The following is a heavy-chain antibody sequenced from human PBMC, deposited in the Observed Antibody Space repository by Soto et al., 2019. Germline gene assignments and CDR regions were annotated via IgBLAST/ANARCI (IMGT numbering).Heavy chain of an antibody. CDR3: ARVLSSGWYYFDY. D-gene: IGHD6-19*01. J-gene: IGHJ4*02. CDR1: GFTFSSYS. CDR2: ISSSSSTI. V-gene: IGHV3-48*01. Sequence: EVQLVESGGGLVQPGGSLRLSCAASGFTFSSYSMNWVRQAPGKGLEWVSYISSSSSTIYYADSVKGRFTISRDNAKNPLYLQMNSLRAEDTAVYYCARVLSSGWYYFDYWGQGTLVTVSS.